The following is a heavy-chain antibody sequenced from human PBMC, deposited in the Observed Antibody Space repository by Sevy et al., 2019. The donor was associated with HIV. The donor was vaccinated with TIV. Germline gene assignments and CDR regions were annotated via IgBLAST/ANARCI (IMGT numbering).Heavy chain of an antibody. V-gene: IGHV3-11*04. CDR3: ARSVGITAAVPDY. CDR1: GFLLSDYY. CDR2: ISSSGNT. Sequence: GESLKISCAASGFLLSDYYMNWIRQAPGQGPEWVSHISSSGNTYYGDSVKGRFTISRDGAKNSLYLQMTSLTVEDTAVYYCARSVGITAAVPDYWGQGTLVTVSS. D-gene: IGHD6-13*01. J-gene: IGHJ4*02.